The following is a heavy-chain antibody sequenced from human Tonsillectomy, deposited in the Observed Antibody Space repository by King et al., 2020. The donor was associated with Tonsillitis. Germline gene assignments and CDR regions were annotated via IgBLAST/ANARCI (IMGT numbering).Heavy chain of an antibody. Sequence: VQLVESGGGVVQPGRSLRLSCAASGFTFSSYGMHGVRQAPGKGLEWVAVISYDGSNKYYADSVKGRFTISRENSKNTRYLQLNSLRAEDTAVYYSVKDLGQVVVVPYGMDVWGQGTTVTVSS. CDR2: ISYDGSNK. CDR1: GFTFSSYG. J-gene: IGHJ6*02. CDR3: VKDLGQVVVVPYGMDV. V-gene: IGHV3-30*18. D-gene: IGHD2-2*01.